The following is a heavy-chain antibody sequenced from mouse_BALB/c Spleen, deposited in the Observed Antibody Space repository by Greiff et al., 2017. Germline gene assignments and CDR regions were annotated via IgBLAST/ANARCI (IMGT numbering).Heavy chain of an antibody. CDR1: GYSFTDYN. D-gene: IGHD2-3*01. CDR3: ARYQIYDGYYVYAMDY. CDR2: IDPYNGGT. Sequence: VHVKQSGPELVKPGASVKVSCKASGYSFTDYNMYWVKQSHGKSLEWIGYIDPYNGGTSYNQKFKGKATLTVDKSSSTAFMHLNSLTSEDSAVYYCARYQIYDGYYVYAMDYWGQGTSVTVSS. J-gene: IGHJ4*01. V-gene: IGHV1S135*01.